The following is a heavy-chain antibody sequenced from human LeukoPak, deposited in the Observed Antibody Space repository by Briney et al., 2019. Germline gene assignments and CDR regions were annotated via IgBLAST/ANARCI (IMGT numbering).Heavy chain of an antibody. D-gene: IGHD3-10*01. V-gene: IGHV4-59*01. CDR2: IYYSGST. CDR1: GGSISSYY. Sequence: SETLSLTCTVSGGSISSYYWSWIRQPPGKGLERIGYIYYSGSTNYNPSLKSRVTISVDTSKNQFSLKLRSVTAADTAVYYCARSPLSITMVRGAPTDAFDIWGQGTMVTVSS. CDR3: ARSPLSITMVRGAPTDAFDI. J-gene: IGHJ3*02.